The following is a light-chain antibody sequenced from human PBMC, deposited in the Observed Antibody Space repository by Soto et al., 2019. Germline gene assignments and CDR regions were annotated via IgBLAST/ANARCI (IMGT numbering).Light chain of an antibody. J-gene: IGKJ2*01. CDR3: QQYNDYQYI. CDR2: KAI. CDR1: QSLSTW. V-gene: IGKV1-5*03. Sequence: DSQMTQSPSTLSASVGDRVTITCPASQSLSTWLAWYQQKPGKAPKLLIYKAINLQSGVPSRFSGSGSGTEFSLTISSLQPDDFATYYCQQYNDYQYIFGQGTKVDIK.